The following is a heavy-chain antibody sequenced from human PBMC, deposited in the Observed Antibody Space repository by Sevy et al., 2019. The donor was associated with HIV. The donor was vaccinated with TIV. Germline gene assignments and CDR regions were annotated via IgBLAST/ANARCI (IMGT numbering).Heavy chain of an antibody. CDR1: GFTFSTYA. CDR3: ARDCSSTSCLWGLDV. V-gene: IGHV3-23*01. CDR2: ITYSGVNT. D-gene: IGHD2-2*01. Sequence: GGSLRLSCAASGFTFSTYAMTWVRQAPGKGLEWVSVITYSGVNTYYADSVKGRFTISRDNAKNSLFLQMNSLRVEDTAVYYCARDCSSTSCLWGLDVWGQGTAVTVSS. J-gene: IGHJ6*02.